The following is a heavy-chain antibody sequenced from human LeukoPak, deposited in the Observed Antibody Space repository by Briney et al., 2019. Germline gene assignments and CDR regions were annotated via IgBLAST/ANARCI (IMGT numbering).Heavy chain of an antibody. CDR1: GGSISSSSYY. CDR3: ARDCGGNYGSYYFDY. CDR2: IYYSGST. J-gene: IGHJ4*02. Sequence: PSETLSLTCTVSGGSISSSSYYWGWIRLPPGKGLEWIGSIYYSGSTYYNPSLKSRVTISVDTSKNQFSLKLSSVTAADTAVYYCARDCGGNYGSYYFDYWGQGTLVTVPS. D-gene: IGHD2-21*01. V-gene: IGHV4-39*02.